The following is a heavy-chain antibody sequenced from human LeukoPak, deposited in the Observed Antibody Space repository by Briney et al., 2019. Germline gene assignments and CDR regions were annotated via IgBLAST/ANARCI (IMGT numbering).Heavy chain of an antibody. Sequence: QPGGSLRLSCAASGFTFSSYAMSWVRQAPGKGLEWVSGISGSAAGTYYADSVKGRFTISRDNSKNAVYLQISSLRAEDTAVYYCAKRPSGSYRALDYWGQGTLVTVSS. J-gene: IGHJ4*02. V-gene: IGHV3-23*01. D-gene: IGHD1-26*01. CDR2: ISGSAAGT. CDR1: GFTFSSYA. CDR3: AKRPSGSYRALDY.